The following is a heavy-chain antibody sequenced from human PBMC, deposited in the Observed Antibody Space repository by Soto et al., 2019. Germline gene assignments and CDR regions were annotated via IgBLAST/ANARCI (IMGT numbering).Heavy chain of an antibody. CDR1: GGTFSSYA. CDR3: AREYLRGQGPPGYYGMDV. V-gene: IGHV1-69*13. D-gene: IGHD3-10*01. Sequence: SVKVSCKASGGTFSSYAISWVRQAPGQGLEWMGGIIPIFGTANYAQKFQGRVTITADESTSTAYMELSSLRSEDTAVYYCAREYLRGQGPPGYYGMDVWGQGTTVTVSS. CDR2: IIPIFGTA. J-gene: IGHJ6*02.